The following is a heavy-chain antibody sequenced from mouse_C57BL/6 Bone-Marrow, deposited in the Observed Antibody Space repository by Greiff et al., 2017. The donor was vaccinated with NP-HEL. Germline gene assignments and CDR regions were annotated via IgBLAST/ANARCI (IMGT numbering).Heavy chain of an antibody. CDR1: GFTFSDYG. Sequence: DVKLVESGGGLVKPGGSLKLSCAASGFTFSDYGMHWVRQAPEKGLEWVAYISSGSSTIYYADTVKGRFPLSRDNAKNTLFLQKTSLRSEDAAMFQCARPLRYRAGFSLGGQGTLVSVST. V-gene: IGHV5-17*01. CDR3: ARPLRYRAGFSL. D-gene: IGHD1-1*01. J-gene: IGHJ3*01. CDR2: ISSGSSTI.